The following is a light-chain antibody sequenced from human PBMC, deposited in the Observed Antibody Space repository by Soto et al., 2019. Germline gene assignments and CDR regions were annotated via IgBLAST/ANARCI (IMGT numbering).Light chain of an antibody. CDR1: SSDVGNYKY. J-gene: IGLJ6*01. CDR2: EVS. Sequence: QSVLTQPSSVSGSPGQSITISCTGTSSDVGNYKYVSWYQQHPGKAPKLMIYEVSKRPSGVCNRFSGSKSGNTASLTIPGLQAEDETDYSCGSYTTSGTYGFG. CDR3: GSYTTSGTYG. V-gene: IGLV2-14*01.